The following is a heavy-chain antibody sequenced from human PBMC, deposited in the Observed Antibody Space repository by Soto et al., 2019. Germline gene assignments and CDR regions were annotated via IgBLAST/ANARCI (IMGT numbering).Heavy chain of an antibody. CDR3: ARGPSGDKVDY. V-gene: IGHV4-30-4*01. Sequence: QVQLQESGPGLVKPSQTLFLTCTVSGDSISRHNYCWSWIRQPPDRGLEWIGHIYNGGTTYNTPSLKSRVTISVDTSKTQFSLKLSSVTAADTAVYYCARGPSGDKVDYWGQGILVTVSS. CDR2: IYNGGTT. J-gene: IGHJ4*02. D-gene: IGHD7-27*01. CDR1: GDSISRHNYC.